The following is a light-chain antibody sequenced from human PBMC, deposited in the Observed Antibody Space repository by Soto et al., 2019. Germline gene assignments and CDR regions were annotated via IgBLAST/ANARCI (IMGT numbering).Light chain of an antibody. CDR1: QSVSSNY. CDR2: GAS. J-gene: IGKJ2*01. CDR3: QPYVTSPHA. V-gene: IGKV3-20*01. Sequence: ENVLTQSPGTLSLSPGERATLSCRASQSVSSNYLAWYQQKPGQAPRLLIYGASSRATGIPDMFSGSGSGTYFTLAIIRLEPEDLGVYYCQPYVTSPHASGQGTELEIK.